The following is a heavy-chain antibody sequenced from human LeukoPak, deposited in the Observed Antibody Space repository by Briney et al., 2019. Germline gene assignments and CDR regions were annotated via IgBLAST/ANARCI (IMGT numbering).Heavy chain of an antibody. Sequence: SETLSLTCTVSGGSISSYYWSWIRQPPGKGLEWIGEINHSGSTNYNPSLKSRVTISVDTSKNQFSLKLSSVTAADTAVYYCARGSGWYAYYFDYWGQGTLVTVSS. CDR1: GGSISSYY. CDR3: ARGSGWYAYYFDY. D-gene: IGHD6-19*01. V-gene: IGHV4-34*01. J-gene: IGHJ4*02. CDR2: INHSGST.